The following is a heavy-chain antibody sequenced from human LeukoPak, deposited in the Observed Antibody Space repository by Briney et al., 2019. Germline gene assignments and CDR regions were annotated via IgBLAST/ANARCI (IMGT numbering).Heavy chain of an antibody. CDR2: ISAYNGNT. CDR3: ARRLAAAAGIYYYYMDV. D-gene: IGHD6-13*01. V-gene: IGHV1-18*01. J-gene: IGHJ6*03. CDR1: GYTFTSYG. Sequence: ASVKVSCKASGYTFTSYGISWVRQAPGQGLEWMGWISAYNGNTNYAQKLQGRVTMTTDTSTSTAYMELRSLRSDDTAVYYCARRLAAAAGIYYYYMDVWGKGTTVTVSS.